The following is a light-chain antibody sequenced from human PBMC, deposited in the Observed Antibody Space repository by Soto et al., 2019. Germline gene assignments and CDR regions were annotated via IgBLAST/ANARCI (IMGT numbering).Light chain of an antibody. CDR2: AAS. V-gene: IGKV1-8*01. CDR3: QQYYSYPPT. CDR1: QGISSY. J-gene: IGKJ2*01. Sequence: AIRMTQSPSSFSASTGDRVTITCRASQGISSYLAWYQQKPGKAPKLLIYAASTLQSGVPSRFSGSGSGTDFTLTISCLQSEDFATYYCQQYYSYPPTFGXGT.